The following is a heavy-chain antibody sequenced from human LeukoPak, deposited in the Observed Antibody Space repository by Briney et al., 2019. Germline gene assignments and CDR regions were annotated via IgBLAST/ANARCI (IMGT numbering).Heavy chain of an antibody. V-gene: IGHV4-39*01. CDR2: IYYSGST. Sequence: SETLSLTCTVSGGSISSSSYYWGWTRQPPGKGLEWIGSIYYSGSTYYNPSLKSRVTISVDTSKNQFSLKLSSVTAADTAVYYCARHHSGSYPTPFDYWGQGTLVTVSS. CDR1: GGSISSSSYY. CDR3: ARHHSGSYPTPFDY. D-gene: IGHD1-26*01. J-gene: IGHJ4*02.